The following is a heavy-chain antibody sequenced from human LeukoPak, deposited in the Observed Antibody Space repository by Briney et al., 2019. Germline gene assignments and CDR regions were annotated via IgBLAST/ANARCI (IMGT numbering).Heavy chain of an antibody. CDR1: GFTFSDYY. V-gene: IGHV3-69-1*02. CDR3: ARRRDYFDS. J-gene: IGHJ4*02. CDR2: ISSSGSI. Sequence: GGSLRPSCAASGFTFSDYYFSWIRQAPGKGLEWIGYISSSGSIYYADSVKGRFTMSRDDAKSSLYLQVSSLRAEDTAIYYCARRRDYFDSWGQGTLVTVSS.